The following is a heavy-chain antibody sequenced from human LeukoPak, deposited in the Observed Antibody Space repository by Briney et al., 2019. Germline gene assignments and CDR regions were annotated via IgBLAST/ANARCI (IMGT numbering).Heavy chain of an antibody. V-gene: IGHV4-34*01. CDR1: GGSFSGYY. D-gene: IGHD6-13*01. Sequence: PSETLSLTCAVYGGSFSGYYWSWIRQPPGKGLGWIGEINHSGSTNYNPSLKSRVTISVDTSKNQFSLKLSSVTAADTAVYYCARGHSSSWYNWFDPWGQGTLVTVSS. CDR3: ARGHSSSWYNWFDP. J-gene: IGHJ5*02. CDR2: INHSGST.